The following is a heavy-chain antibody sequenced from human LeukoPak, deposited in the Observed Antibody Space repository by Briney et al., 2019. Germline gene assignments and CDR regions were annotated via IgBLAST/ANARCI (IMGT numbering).Heavy chain of an antibody. CDR1: GGSISSDTYY. J-gene: IGHJ4*02. CDR2: IYTSGST. Sequence: SQTLSLTCSVSGGSISSDTYYWSWIRQPAEKGLEWIGRIYTSGSTNYNPSLKSRVTISMDTSKNQFSLKLSPVTAADTAVYYCARVASSGYYYFDSWGQGTLVTVSS. CDR3: ARVASSGYYYFDS. V-gene: IGHV4-61*02. D-gene: IGHD3-3*01.